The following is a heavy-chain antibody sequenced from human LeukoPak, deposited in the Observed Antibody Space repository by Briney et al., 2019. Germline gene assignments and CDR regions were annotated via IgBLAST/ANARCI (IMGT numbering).Heavy chain of an antibody. CDR3: ARDKGYNYGYSMDY. V-gene: IGHV3-53*01. D-gene: IGHD5-18*01. J-gene: IGHJ4*02. CDR2: IYSGGST. Sequence: GGSLRLSCAASGFTVSSNYMSWVRQAPGKGLEWVSVIYSGGSTYYADSVKGRFTISRHNSKNTLYLQMNSLRAEDTAVYYCARDKGYNYGYSMDYWGQGTLVTVSS. CDR1: GFTVSSNY.